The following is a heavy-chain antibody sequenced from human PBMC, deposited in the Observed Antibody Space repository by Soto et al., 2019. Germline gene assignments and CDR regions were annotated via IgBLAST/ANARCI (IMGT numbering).Heavy chain of an antibody. D-gene: IGHD1-26*01. V-gene: IGHV3-23*01. Sequence: HPGGSLRLSCAASGFTFSSCAMGWVRQAPGKGLEWVSDIIDSGRDTYYADAVKGRFTISRDNSKSTLYLQMNSLRAEDTAVYYCGKGRSYYYYYGVDVWGQGTTVTVSS. CDR3: GKGRSYYYYYGVDV. CDR1: GFTFSSCA. CDR2: IIDSGRDT. J-gene: IGHJ6*02.